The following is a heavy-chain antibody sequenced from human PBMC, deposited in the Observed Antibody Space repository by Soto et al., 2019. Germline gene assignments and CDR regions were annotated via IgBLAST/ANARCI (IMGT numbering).Heavy chain of an antibody. V-gene: IGHV3-7*03. CDR3: ARDGSTETTNFHYAMDV. J-gene: IGHJ6*02. D-gene: IGHD4-17*01. CDR1: GFTFSSYW. CDR2: IKQDGSEK. Sequence: GGSLRLSCAASGFTFSSYWMSWVRQAPGKGLEWVANIKQDGSEKYYVDSVKGRFTISRDNAKNSLYLQMNSLRAEDTAVYYCARDGSTETTNFHYAMDVWGQGTTVTVSS.